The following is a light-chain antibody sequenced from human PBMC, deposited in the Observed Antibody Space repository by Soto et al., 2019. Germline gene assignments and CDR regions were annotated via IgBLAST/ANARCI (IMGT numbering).Light chain of an antibody. CDR2: AAS. J-gene: IGKJ5*01. CDR3: QQSYITPLT. Sequence: DIQMTQSPSTLSGSVGDRVTITCRASQTISSWLAWYQQKPGKAPKLLIYAASSLQSGVPSRFSGSGSGTDFTLTISSLQSEDFATYYCQQSYITPLTFGQGTRLEIK. V-gene: IGKV1-39*01. CDR1: QTISSW.